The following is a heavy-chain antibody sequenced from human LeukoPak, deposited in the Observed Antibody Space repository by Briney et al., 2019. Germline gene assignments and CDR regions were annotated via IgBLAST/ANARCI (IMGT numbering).Heavy chain of an antibody. D-gene: IGHD1-26*01. CDR3: ARPSLATHIRDAFDI. Sequence: GGSLRLSCAASGFTFSSYAMHWVRQAPGKGLEWVAVISYDGSNKYYADSVKGRFTISRDNSKNTLYLQMNSLRAEDTAVYYCARPSLATHIRDAFDIWGQGTMVTVSS. J-gene: IGHJ3*02. CDR2: ISYDGSNK. CDR1: GFTFSSYA. V-gene: IGHV3-30*04.